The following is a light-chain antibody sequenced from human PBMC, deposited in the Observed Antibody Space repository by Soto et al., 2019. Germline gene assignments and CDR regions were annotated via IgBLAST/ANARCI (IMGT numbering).Light chain of an antibody. Sequence: QSALTQPASVSGSPGQSITISCTGTSSDIGGYNYVSWYQQHPGKGPKLMIYEVSNRPSGVSDRFSGSKSGNTASLTISGLQAEDEAHYFCSSYASSSPVVFCGGTKLTVL. V-gene: IGLV2-14*01. CDR1: SSDIGGYNY. J-gene: IGLJ2*01. CDR3: SSYASSSPVV. CDR2: EVS.